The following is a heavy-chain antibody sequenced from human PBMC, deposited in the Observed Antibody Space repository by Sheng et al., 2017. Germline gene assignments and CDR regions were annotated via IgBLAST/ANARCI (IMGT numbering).Heavy chain of an antibody. J-gene: IGHJ6*03. CDR3: ARDLRCSSTSCYAGWGVMDV. CDR2: ISSSSSYT. D-gene: IGHD2-2*01. V-gene: IGHV3-11*05. Sequence: QVQLVESGGGLVKPGGSLRLSCAASGFTFSDYYMSWIRQAPGKGLEWVSYISSSSSYTNYADSVKGRFTISRDNAKNSLYLQMNSLRAEDTAVYYCARDLRCSSTSCYAGWGVMDVWGKGTTVTVSS. CDR1: GFTFSDYY.